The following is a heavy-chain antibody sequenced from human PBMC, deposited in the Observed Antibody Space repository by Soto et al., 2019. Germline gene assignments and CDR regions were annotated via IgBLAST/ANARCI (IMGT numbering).Heavy chain of an antibody. J-gene: IGHJ4*02. CDR3: ARGWGSGVFDY. V-gene: IGHV4-34*01. D-gene: IGHD6-19*01. CDR2: INHSGST. Sequence: QVQLQQWGAGLLKPSETLSLTCAVYVGSFSGYYWNWIRQPPGKGLEWIGEINHSGSTNNNPSLKSRVTISVDTSKNQFSLKLSSVTAADTAVYYCARGWGSGVFDYWGQGTLVTVSS. CDR1: VGSFSGYY.